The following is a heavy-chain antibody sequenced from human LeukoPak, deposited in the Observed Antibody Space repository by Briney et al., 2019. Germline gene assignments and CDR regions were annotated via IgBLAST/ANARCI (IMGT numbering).Heavy chain of an antibody. CDR2: INPNSGGT. J-gene: IGHJ3*02. CDR3: AREGGIVVVPAAIDAFDI. V-gene: IGHV1-2*02. D-gene: IGHD2-2*02. CDR1: GYTFTGYY. Sequence: ASVKVSCKASGYTFTGYYMHWVRQAPGQGLEWMGWINPNSGGTNYAQKFQGRVTMTRDTSISTAYMELSRLRSDDTAVYYCAREGGIVVVPAAIDAFDIWGQGTMVTVSS.